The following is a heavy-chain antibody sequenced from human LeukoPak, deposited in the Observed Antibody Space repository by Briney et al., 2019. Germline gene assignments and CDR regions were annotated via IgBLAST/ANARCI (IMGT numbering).Heavy chain of an antibody. CDR1: GGSVGSTTYY. Sequence: SETLSLTCTVSGGSVGSTTYYWGWIRQPPGKGLEWIGHVDYRGTTYYNPSLNSRVTISADTSKNQFSLRLSSVTAADTAVYYCARRYCSSNSCLIDYWGQGILVTVSS. CDR3: ARRYCSSNSCLIDY. D-gene: IGHD2-2*01. V-gene: IGHV4-39*01. J-gene: IGHJ4*02. CDR2: VDYRGTT.